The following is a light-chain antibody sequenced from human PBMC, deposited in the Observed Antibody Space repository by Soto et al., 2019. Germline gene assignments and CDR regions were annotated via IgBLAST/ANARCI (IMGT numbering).Light chain of an antibody. V-gene: IGKV3D-20*02. J-gene: IGKJ5*01. Sequence: EIVLTQSPVTLSLSPGESATLSCRASQSIGSNYLAWYQQKPGQAPRLLIYGASKRATGIPDRFSGSGSGADFTLTISSLEPEDFAVYYCQQRSSWPITFGQGTRLEIK. CDR1: QSIGSNY. CDR3: QQRSSWPIT. CDR2: GAS.